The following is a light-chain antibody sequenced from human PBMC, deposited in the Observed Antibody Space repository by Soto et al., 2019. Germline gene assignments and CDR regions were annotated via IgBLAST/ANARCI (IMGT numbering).Light chain of an antibody. CDR1: QSVTTC. CDR3: QQRTNWPLT. Sequence: EVVLTQSPVTLSLSPGERATLSCRASQSVTTCLAWYQQKPGQAPRLLIYDASKRATGIPARFSGSGSGTDFTRTISRIEPEDFAVYYWQQRTNWPLTFGGGTKVEIK. J-gene: IGKJ4*01. CDR2: DAS. V-gene: IGKV3-11*01.